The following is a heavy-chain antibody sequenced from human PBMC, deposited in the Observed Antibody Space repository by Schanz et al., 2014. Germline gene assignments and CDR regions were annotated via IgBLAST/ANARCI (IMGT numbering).Heavy chain of an antibody. CDR1: GFTFSTHA. V-gene: IGHV3-23*01. CDR3: AKSLESCPGGRCSRGYFDY. J-gene: IGHJ4*02. Sequence: EMQLLESGGGLIQPGGSLRLSCAASGFTFSTHAMSWVRQAPGKGLEWVSTIGTSGGTNYADSVKGRFTISRDNFKGALYLQMSSLRAEDTAVYYCAKSLESCPGGRCSRGYFDYWGQGTLVTVSS. D-gene: IGHD2-8*02. CDR2: IGTSGGT.